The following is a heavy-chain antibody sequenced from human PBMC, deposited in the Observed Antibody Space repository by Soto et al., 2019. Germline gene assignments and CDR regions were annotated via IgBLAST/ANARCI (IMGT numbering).Heavy chain of an antibody. Sequence: QVQLVESGGGVVQPGKSLRLSCAASGFTFSSYGMHWVRQAPGKGLEWVAVISYDGSNKYYADSVKGRFTISRDNSKNXLYLQMNSLRAEDTAVYYCANDVGPCGGDCYPPSDYWGQGTLVTVSS. D-gene: IGHD2-21*02. CDR3: ANDVGPCGGDCYPPSDY. CDR1: GFTFSSYG. V-gene: IGHV3-30*18. J-gene: IGHJ4*02. CDR2: ISYDGSNK.